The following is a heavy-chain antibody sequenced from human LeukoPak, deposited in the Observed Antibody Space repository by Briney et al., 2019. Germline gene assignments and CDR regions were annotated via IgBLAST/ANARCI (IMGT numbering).Heavy chain of an antibody. CDR3: ARYSGSYRYYYYYMDV. Sequence: SETLSLTCTVSGGSISSSSYYWGWIRQPPGKGLEWIGSFYYSWSTYYNPSLKSRVTISLYTPKKQFSLKLSSVTAADTAVYYCARYSGSYRYYYYYMDVWGKGTTVTVSS. D-gene: IGHD1-26*01. CDR2: FYYSWST. J-gene: IGHJ6*03. CDR1: GGSISSSSYY. V-gene: IGHV4-39*07.